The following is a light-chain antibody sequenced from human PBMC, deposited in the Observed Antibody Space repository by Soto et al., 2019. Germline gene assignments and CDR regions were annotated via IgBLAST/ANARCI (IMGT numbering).Light chain of an antibody. J-gene: IGKJ5*01. CDR2: DAS. Sequence: EIVLTQSPATLSLSPGERATLSCGASQSVCSCLTWYQQKPGQAPRLLIYDASNRATGIPARFTGSGSRTDFTLTISSLEPEDFAVYYCQQRSNWPLITFGQGPRLEMK. CDR1: QSVCSC. V-gene: IGKV3-11*01. CDR3: QQRSNWPLIT.